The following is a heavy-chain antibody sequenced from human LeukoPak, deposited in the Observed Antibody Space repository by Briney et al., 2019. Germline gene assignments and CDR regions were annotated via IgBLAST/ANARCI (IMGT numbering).Heavy chain of an antibody. Sequence: GGSLRLSCAASGFTFSIYGMHWVRQAPGKGLEWVAVIGHDGRNIQYEDSVKGRFTISRDNSKRTLYLQMNSLRAEDTAVYYCARQSSSASHYYFDNWGQGTLVTDSS. J-gene: IGHJ4*02. V-gene: IGHV3-33*08. CDR1: GFTFSIYG. CDR3: ARQSSSASHYYFDN. CDR2: IGHDGRNI. D-gene: IGHD6-13*01.